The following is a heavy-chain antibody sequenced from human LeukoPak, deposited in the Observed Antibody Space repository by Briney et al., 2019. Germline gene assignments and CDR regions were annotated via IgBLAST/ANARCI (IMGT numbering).Heavy chain of an antibody. CDR1: GFTFSSYW. J-gene: IGHJ3*01. D-gene: IGHD2-8*01. CDR3: AKDPNGDYVGAFDS. V-gene: IGHV3-23*01. Sequence: PGGSLRLSCAASGFTFSSYWMHWVRQAPGKGLEWVSATRGSGSYTSYTDSVKGRFTVSRDNSKSTLYLDMSNLRAEDTAVYYCAKDPNGDYVGAFDSWGPGTLVTVSS. CDR2: TRGSGSYT.